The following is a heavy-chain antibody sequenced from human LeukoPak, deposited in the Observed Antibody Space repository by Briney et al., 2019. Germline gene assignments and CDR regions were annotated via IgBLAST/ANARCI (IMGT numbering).Heavy chain of an antibody. CDR1: GYSFTSYW. CDR2: IYPGDSDT. D-gene: IGHD3-10*01. CDR3: ARESRQSYYGSGSPRPYYYYGMDV. V-gene: IGHV5-51*01. J-gene: IGHJ6*02. Sequence: GESLKISCKGSGYSFTSYWIGWVRQMPGKGLEWMGIIYPGDSDTRYSPSFQGQVTISADKSISTAYLQWSSLKASDTAMYYCARESRQSYYGSGSPRPYYYYGMDVWGQGTTVTVSS.